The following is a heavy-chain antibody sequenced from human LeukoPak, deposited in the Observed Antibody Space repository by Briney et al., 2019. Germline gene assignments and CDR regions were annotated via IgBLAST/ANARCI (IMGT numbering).Heavy chain of an antibody. Sequence: GGSLRLSCAASGFTFSSYWMHWVRQAPGKGLVWVSRINSDGSSTSYADSVKGRFTISRDNAKNSLYLQMNSLRAEDTAIYYCVRRQGSYFDTSGYYDGWGQGTLVTVSS. CDR3: VRRQGSYFDTSGYYDG. D-gene: IGHD3-22*01. V-gene: IGHV3-74*01. J-gene: IGHJ4*02. CDR1: GFTFSSYW. CDR2: INSDGSST.